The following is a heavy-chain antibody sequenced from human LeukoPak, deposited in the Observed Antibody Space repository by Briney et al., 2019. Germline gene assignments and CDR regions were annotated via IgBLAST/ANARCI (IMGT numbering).Heavy chain of an antibody. V-gene: IGHV3-48*04. D-gene: IGHD1-26*01. Sequence: GGSLRLSCAASGFTFSIYSMNWVRQAPGKGLEWLSYISSTSTTIYEADSVKGRFTISRDNARNSLYLQMNSLRAEDTAVYYCARDPYSGSYWNYYYYYMDVWGKGTTVTISS. CDR1: GFTFSIYS. J-gene: IGHJ6*03. CDR3: ARDPYSGSYWNYYYYYMDV. CDR2: ISSTSTTI.